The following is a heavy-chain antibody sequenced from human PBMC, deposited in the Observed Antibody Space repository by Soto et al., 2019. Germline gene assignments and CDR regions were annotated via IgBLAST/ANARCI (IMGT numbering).Heavy chain of an antibody. CDR3: ARQKRKSGREPDCDY. CDR1: GYTFTSYG. V-gene: IGHV1-18*04. J-gene: IGHJ4*02. D-gene: IGHD3-3*01. Sequence: QVQLEQSGAEVKKPGASVKVSCKASGYTFTSYGISWVRQAPGQGLEWMGWISAYNGNTNYAQKLQGRVTMTTDTSTSTAYMEVRRLRSDDTAVYYCARQKRKSGREPDCDYWGQGALVTVSS. CDR2: ISAYNGNT.